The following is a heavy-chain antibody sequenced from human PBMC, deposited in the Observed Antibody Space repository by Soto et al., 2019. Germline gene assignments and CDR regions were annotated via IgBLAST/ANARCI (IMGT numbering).Heavy chain of an antibody. CDR2: ISYDGSNK. Sequence: PGGSLRLSCAASGFTFSSYAMHWVRQAPGKGLEWVAVISYDGSNKYYADSVKGRFTISRDNSKNTLYLQMNSLRAEDTAVYYCARAVPAAELGDWFDPWGQGTLVTVSS. CDR3: ARAVPAAELGDWFDP. CDR1: GFTFSSYA. V-gene: IGHV3-30-3*01. D-gene: IGHD2-2*01. J-gene: IGHJ5*02.